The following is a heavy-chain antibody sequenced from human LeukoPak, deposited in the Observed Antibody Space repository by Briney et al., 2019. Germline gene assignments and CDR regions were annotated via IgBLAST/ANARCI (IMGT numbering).Heavy chain of an antibody. V-gene: IGHV3-53*01. J-gene: IGHJ6*03. CDR1: GLTVSSNY. Sequence: GGSLRLSCAASGLTVSSNYMSWVRQAPGKGLEWVSVIYGCGSTYYAGSVKGRFTISRDNSKNTLYLQMNSLRAEYTAVYYCAKGRGYYYYMDVWGKGTTVTISS. CDR3: AKGRGYYYYMDV. CDR2: IYGCGST. D-gene: IGHD5-12*01.